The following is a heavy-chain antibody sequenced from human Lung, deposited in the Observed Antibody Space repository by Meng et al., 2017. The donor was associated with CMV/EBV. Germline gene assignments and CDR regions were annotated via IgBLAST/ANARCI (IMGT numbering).Heavy chain of an antibody. J-gene: IGHJ6*02. CDR2: TSWTHGNI. CDR3: AKDMRAATGVGYRYYYYGMDV. D-gene: IGHD6-13*01. Sequence: SCAASGFTTDDYAMYWLRQAPGKGLQWVSGTSWTHGNIGYADSVKGRFTISRDNAKNFLYLQMNRLSPENTAVYYCAKDMRAATGVGYRYYYYGMDVWXQGTXVTVSS. V-gene: IGHV3-9*02. CDR1: GFTTDDYA.